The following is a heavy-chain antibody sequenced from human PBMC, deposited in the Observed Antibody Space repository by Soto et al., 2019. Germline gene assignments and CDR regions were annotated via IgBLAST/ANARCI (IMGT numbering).Heavy chain of an antibody. CDR1: GGSISSGDYY. J-gene: IGHJ5*02. CDR2: IYYSGST. Sequence: PSETLSLTCTVSGGSISSGDYYWSWIRQPPGKGLEWIGYIYYSGSTYYNPSLKSRVTISVDTSKNQFSLKLSSVTAADTAVYYCAIAFVLEWFNNWFDPRGQGTLVTVSS. V-gene: IGHV4-30-4*01. CDR3: AIAFVLEWFNNWFDP. D-gene: IGHD3-3*01.